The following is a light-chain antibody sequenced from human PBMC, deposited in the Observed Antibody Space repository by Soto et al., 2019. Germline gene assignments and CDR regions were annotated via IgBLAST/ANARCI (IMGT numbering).Light chain of an antibody. Sequence: DIQMTQSPSNWPASVGARVTIPSRASQSSSSWLAWYQQKPGKAPKLLIYDASSLESGVPSRFSGSGSGTEFTLTISSLQPDDFATYYCQQYNSYLTFGQGTKVDI. J-gene: IGKJ1*01. CDR3: QQYNSYLT. CDR2: DAS. V-gene: IGKV1-5*01. CDR1: QSSSSW.